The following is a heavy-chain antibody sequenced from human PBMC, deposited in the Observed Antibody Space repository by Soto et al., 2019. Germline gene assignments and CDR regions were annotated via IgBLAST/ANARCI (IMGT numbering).Heavy chain of an antibody. J-gene: IGHJ6*02. V-gene: IGHV3-30*18. CDR1: GFTFSNYG. CDR3: AKQLGYCGSTTCRDYYYGLDV. CDR2: ISYDGNNK. Sequence: WGSLRLSCAASGFTFSNYGMHWVRQAPGKGLEWVAVISYDGNNKYYADSVKGRLTISRDNPKNTLYLQMNSLRAEDTAVYYCAKQLGYCGSTTCRDYYYGLDVWGQGTTVTVSS. D-gene: IGHD2-2*01.